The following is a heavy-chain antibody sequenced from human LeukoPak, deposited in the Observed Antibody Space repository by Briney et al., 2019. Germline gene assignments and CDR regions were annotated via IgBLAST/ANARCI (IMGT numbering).Heavy chain of an antibody. D-gene: IGHD6-19*01. Sequence: GGSLRLSCAASGLTFSDYYMSWIRQAPGKGLEWISYISSNGRTIYYADSVKGRFTISRDNARKSVYLQMNSPRAEDTAIYYCARTQQWLLLGFDPWGQGTLVTVSS. CDR3: ARTQQWLLLGFDP. J-gene: IGHJ5*02. V-gene: IGHV3-11*01. CDR1: GLTFSDYY. CDR2: ISSNGRTI.